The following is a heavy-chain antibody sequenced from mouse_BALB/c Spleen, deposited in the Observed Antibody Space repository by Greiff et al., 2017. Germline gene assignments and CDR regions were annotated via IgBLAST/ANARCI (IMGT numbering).Heavy chain of an antibody. D-gene: IGHD2-10*02. CDR2: IDPENGDT. CDR3: NAWGYGNPRFAY. J-gene: IGHJ3*01. V-gene: IGHV14-4*02. Sequence: EVQVVESGAELVRSGASVKLSCTASGFNIKDYYMHWVKQRPEQGLEWIGWIDPENGDTEYAPKFQGKATMTADTSSNTAYLQLSSLTSEDTAVYYCNAWGYGNPRFAYWGQGTLVTVSA. CDR1: GFNIKDYY.